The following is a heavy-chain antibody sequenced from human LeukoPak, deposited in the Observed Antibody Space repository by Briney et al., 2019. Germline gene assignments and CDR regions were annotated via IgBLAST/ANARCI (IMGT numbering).Heavy chain of an antibody. CDR1: GFTFSSYW. Sequence: PGGSLRLSCAASGFTFSSYWMHWVRQAPGKGLVWVSRINSDGSSTINEDSVKGRFTISRDNANNTLYLQMNSLRAEDTAVYYCAREYSSSLTYWGQGTLVTVSS. CDR2: INSDGSST. J-gene: IGHJ4*02. CDR3: AREYSSSLTY. D-gene: IGHD6-6*01. V-gene: IGHV3-74*01.